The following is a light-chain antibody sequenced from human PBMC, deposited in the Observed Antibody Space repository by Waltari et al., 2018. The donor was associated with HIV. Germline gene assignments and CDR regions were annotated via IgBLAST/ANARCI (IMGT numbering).Light chain of an antibody. CDR2: KNN. Sequence: QSVLTQPPSASGTPGQRVTISCSGSSSNIRSNTVNWYQQLPGPAPKPLINKNNPWPFWFPDRFSCSKSCHSASLAISGLQSEDEATYYCAAWEDSLNGYVVFGGGTKLTVL. CDR3: AAWEDSLNGYVV. J-gene: IGLJ2*01. V-gene: IGLV1-44*01. CDR1: SSNIRSNT.